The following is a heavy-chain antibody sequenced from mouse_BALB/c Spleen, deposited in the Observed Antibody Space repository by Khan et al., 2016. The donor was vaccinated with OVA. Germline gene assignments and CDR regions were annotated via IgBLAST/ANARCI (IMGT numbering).Heavy chain of an antibody. Sequence: QVQLKESGPGLVAPSQSLSITCTVSGFSLTDFGVHWVRQPPGKGLEWLVLIWSDGTTTFNSALKSRLSISKDTSKSQVFLKMNSLQTDDTAMYYCARKSYPYAMDYWGQGTSVTVSS. CDR3: ARKSYPYAMDY. CDR2: IWSDGTT. J-gene: IGHJ4*01. CDR1: GFSLTDFG. V-gene: IGHV2-6*02.